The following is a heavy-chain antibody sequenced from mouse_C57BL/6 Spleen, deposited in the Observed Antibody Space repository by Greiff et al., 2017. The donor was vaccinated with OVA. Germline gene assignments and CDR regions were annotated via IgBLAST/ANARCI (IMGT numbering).Heavy chain of an antibody. CDR3: ARGTAQAGFAY. CDR2: IYPGDGDT. Sequence: QVQLKESGPELVKPGASVKISCKASGYAFSSSWMNWVKQRPGKGLEWIGRIYPGDGDTNYNGKFKGKATLTADKSSSTAYMQPSSLTSEDSAVYFCARGTAQAGFAYWGQGTLVTGSA. D-gene: IGHD3-2*02. V-gene: IGHV1-82*01. CDR1: GYAFSSSW. J-gene: IGHJ3*01.